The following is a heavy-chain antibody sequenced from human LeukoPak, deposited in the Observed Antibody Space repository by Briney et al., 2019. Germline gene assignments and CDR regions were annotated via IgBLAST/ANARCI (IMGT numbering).Heavy chain of an antibody. CDR1: GDSISNYY. Sequence: PSETLSLTCTVSGDSISNYYWSWIRQPAGKGLEWIGRVSTSGSTNYNPSLKSRVTVSVDTSENQFSLKLTSVTAADTAVYYCAREDSSGWYNYFDIWGQGTLVTVSS. J-gene: IGHJ4*02. V-gene: IGHV4-4*07. D-gene: IGHD6-19*01. CDR2: VSTSGST. CDR3: AREDSSGWYNYFDI.